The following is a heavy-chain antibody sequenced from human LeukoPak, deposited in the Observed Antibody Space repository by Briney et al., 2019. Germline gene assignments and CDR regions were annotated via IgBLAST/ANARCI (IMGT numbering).Heavy chain of an antibody. V-gene: IGHV4-34*01. CDR2: INHSGST. D-gene: IGHD2-2*02. J-gene: IGHJ5*02. CDR1: GGSFSGYY. CDR3: ARGGPWNEGYCSSTSCYTTRWFDH. Sequence: SETLSLTCAVYGGSFSGYYWSWIRQPPGKGLEWFGEINHSGSTNYNPSLKSRVTISVDTSKNQFSLKLSSVTAADTAVYYCARGGPWNEGYCSSTSCYTTRWFDHWGQGTLVTVSS.